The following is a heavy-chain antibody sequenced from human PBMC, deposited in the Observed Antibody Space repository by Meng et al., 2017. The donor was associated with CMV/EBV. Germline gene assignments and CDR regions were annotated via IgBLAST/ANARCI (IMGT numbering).Heavy chain of an antibody. CDR3: ARGTKGLSY. CDR1: GGSSSGYD. J-gene: IGHJ4*02. Sequence: SRTCAVDGGSSSGYDWSGIIQPPGKGLEWIGETNNSGSTNYNPSLKSRVTISVDTSKNQFSLKLSSVTAADTAVYYCARGTKGLSYWGQGTLVTVSS. CDR2: TNNSGST. D-gene: IGHD2-15*01. V-gene: IGHV4-34*01.